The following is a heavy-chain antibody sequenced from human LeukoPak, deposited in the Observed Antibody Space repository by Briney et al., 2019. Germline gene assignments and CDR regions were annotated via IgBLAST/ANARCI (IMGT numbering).Heavy chain of an antibody. J-gene: IGHJ3*01. CDR2: IYYSGST. CDR3: ARDLPYYYDSSGPSEV. Sequence: SGTLSLTCTVSGGSISSYYWSWIRQPPGKGLEWIGYIYYSGSTNYNPSLKSRVTISVDTSKNQFSLKLSSVTAADTAVYYCARDLPYYYDSSGPSEVWGQGTMVTVSS. V-gene: IGHV4-59*01. CDR1: GGSISSYY. D-gene: IGHD3-22*01.